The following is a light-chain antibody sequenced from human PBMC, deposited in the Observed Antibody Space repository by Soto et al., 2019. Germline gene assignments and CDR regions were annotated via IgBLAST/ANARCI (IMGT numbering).Light chain of an antibody. CDR3: CQYYNWPPFT. Sequence: EIVMTQSPATLSVSPGERATLSCRASQNIITNLAWYQQKPGQAPRLLIYGVSTRATGIPARFSGSGSGAEFFLTTSSLQSDDVAVYCCCQYYNWPPFTFGPGTKVDIK. V-gene: IGKV3-15*01. CDR1: QNIITN. CDR2: GVS. J-gene: IGKJ3*01.